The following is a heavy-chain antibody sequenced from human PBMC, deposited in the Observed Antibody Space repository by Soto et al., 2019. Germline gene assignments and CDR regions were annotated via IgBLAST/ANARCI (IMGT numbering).Heavy chain of an antibody. Sequence: EVQLLESGGGLVQPGGSLRLSCAASGFTFSSYAMSWVRQAPGKGLEWVSAISGSGGSTYYADSVKGRFTISRDNSKHTLYLQMNSLRPDDPAVYYCAKSYGDYPYYYYGMDVWGQGTTVTVSS. CDR2: ISGSGGST. D-gene: IGHD4-17*01. J-gene: IGHJ6*02. CDR1: GFTFSSYA. V-gene: IGHV3-23*01. CDR3: AKSYGDYPYYYYGMDV.